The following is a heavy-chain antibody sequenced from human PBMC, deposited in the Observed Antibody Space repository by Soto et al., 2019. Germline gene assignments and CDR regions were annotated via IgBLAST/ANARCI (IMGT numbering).Heavy chain of an antibody. CDR3: ARKDCSSTSCYLPSDV. Sequence: GGSLRLSCAASGFTFSSYSMNWFRQAPGKGLEWVSSISSSSSYIYYADSVKGRFTISRDNAKNSLYLQMNSLRAEDTAVYYCARKDCSSTSCYLPSDVWGKGTTVTVSS. V-gene: IGHV3-21*01. CDR2: ISSSSSYI. D-gene: IGHD2-2*01. J-gene: IGHJ6*04. CDR1: GFTFSSYS.